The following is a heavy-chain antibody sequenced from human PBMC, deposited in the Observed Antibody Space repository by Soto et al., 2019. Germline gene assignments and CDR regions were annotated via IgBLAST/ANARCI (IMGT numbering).Heavy chain of an antibody. J-gene: IGHJ4*02. CDR3: ASSGHYYDSSGYSPFDY. CDR2: ISSSSSYI. V-gene: IGHV3-21*01. CDR1: GFTFSSYS. D-gene: IGHD3-22*01. Sequence: LRLSCAASGFTFSSYSMNWVRQAPGKGLEWVSSISSSSSYIYYADSVKGRFTISRDNAKNSLYLQMNSLRAEDTAVYYCASSGHYYDSSGYSPFDYWGQGTLVTVSS.